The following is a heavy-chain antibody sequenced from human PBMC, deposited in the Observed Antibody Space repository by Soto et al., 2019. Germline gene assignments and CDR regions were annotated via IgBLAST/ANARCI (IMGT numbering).Heavy chain of an antibody. J-gene: IGHJ4*02. CDR1: GFTFSNYD. CDR2: IGADGKT. V-gene: IGHV3-13*01. D-gene: IGHD2-15*01. CDR3: ARRFCSGANCPGIGFDY. Sequence: EVQLVESGGGLVQPGGSLRLSCAASGFTFSNYDMHWVRQVTGKGLEWVSAIGADGKTYYLDSVKGRFTISRENAKNSLYLQMNSLRGGDTAVYCCARRFCSGANCPGIGFDYWGLGTLVTVSS.